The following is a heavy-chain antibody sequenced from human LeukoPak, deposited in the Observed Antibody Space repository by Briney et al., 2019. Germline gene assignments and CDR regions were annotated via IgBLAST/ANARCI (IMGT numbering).Heavy chain of an antibody. D-gene: IGHD3-22*01. Sequence: GGSLRLSCAASGFTFSSYAMHWVRQAPGKGLEWVAVISYDGGNKYYADSVKGRFTISRDNSKNTLYLQMNSLRAEDTAVYYCARDDSGLGAFDIWGQGTMVTVSS. J-gene: IGHJ3*02. CDR2: ISYDGGNK. CDR1: GFTFSSYA. CDR3: ARDDSGLGAFDI. V-gene: IGHV3-30-3*01.